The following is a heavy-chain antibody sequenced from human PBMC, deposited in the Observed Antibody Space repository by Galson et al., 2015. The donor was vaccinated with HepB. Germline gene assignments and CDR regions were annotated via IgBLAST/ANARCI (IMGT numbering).Heavy chain of an antibody. CDR3: ARVPWDSSTTSGHTYFDY. V-gene: IGHV1-18*04. D-gene: IGHD2-2*01. J-gene: IGHJ4*02. Sequence: SVKVSCKASGSTFTSYGISWVRQAPGQGLEWMGWISAYNGNTYYAQKLQGRVTMTTDTSTSTAYMEMRSLRSDDTAVYYCARVPWDSSTTSGHTYFDYWGQGTLVTVSS. CDR1: GSTFTSYG. CDR2: ISAYNGNT.